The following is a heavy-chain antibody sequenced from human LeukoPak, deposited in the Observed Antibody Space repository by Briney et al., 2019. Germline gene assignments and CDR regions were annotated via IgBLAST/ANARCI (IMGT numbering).Heavy chain of an antibody. V-gene: IGHV3-21*01. J-gene: IGHJ4*02. Sequence: GGSLRLSCTASGFTFSSYSMNWVRQAPGKGLEWVSSISSSSSYIYYADSVKGRFTISRDNAKNSLYLQMNSLRAEDTAVYYCARANRGLYYDILTGYYNDIDYWGQGTLVTVSS. D-gene: IGHD3-9*01. CDR3: ARANRGLYYDILTGYYNDIDY. CDR1: GFTFSSYS. CDR2: ISSSSSYI.